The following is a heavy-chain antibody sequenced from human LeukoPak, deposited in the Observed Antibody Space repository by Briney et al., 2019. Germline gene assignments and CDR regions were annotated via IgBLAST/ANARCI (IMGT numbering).Heavy chain of an antibody. V-gene: IGHV4-30-2*01. J-gene: IGHJ3*02. CDR3: ARRTTVTTPNAFDI. D-gene: IGHD4-17*01. Sequence: SETLSLTCTVSGGSISSGGYSWSWIRQPPGKGLEWIGYIYHSGSTYYNPSLKSRVTISVDRSKNQFSLKLSSVTAADTAVYYCARRTTVTTPNAFDIWGQGTMVTVSS. CDR1: GGSISSGGYS. CDR2: IYHSGST.